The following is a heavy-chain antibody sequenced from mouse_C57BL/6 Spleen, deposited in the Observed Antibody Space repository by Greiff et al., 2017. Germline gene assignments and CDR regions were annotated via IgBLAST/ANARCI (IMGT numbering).Heavy chain of an antibody. CDR1: GFSLSTSGMG. J-gene: IGHJ1*03. D-gene: IGHD2-5*01. CDR2: IYWDDDK. Sequence: ESGPGILQSSQTLSLTCSFSGFSLSTSGMGVSWIRQPSGKGLEWLAHIYWDDDKRYNPSLKSRLTIAKDTSRNQVFLKITSVDTADTATYYCARREGIVKGYFDVWGTGTTVTVSS. CDR3: ARREGIVKGYFDV. V-gene: IGHV8-12*01.